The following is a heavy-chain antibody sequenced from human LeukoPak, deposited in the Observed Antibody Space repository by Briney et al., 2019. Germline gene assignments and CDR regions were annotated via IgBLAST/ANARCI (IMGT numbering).Heavy chain of an antibody. V-gene: IGHV4-4*02. CDR1: AESISSSNW. Sequence: PSGTLSLTCTVSAESISSSNWWSWVRQSPGKGLEWIGEIYHSGTTNYNPSLKSRVTISFDTSKNQFSLKLSSVTAADTAVYYCARERDDFWSGYLEYWGQGTLVTVSS. CDR3: ARERDDFWSGYLEY. CDR2: IYHSGTT. D-gene: IGHD3-3*01. J-gene: IGHJ4*02.